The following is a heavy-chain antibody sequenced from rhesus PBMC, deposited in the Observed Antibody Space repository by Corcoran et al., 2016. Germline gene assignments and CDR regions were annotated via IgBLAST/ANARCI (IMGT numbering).Heavy chain of an antibody. D-gene: IGHD2-15*01. J-gene: IGHJ4*01. V-gene: IGHV4S10*01. CDR1: GGSISDNYR. Sequence: QVQLQESGPGVVKPSETLSLTCAVSGGSISDNYRWSWIRQPPGKGLEWIGYIYGSSTTTNHNPSLKSRVTISNDTSKNKVALKLSSVTGADTAVYYCARSNTVVVLNFDYWGQGVLVTVSS. CDR3: ARSNTVVVLNFDY. CDR2: IYGSSTTT.